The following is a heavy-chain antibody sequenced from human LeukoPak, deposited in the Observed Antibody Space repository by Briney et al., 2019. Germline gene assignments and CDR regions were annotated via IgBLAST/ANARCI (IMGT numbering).Heavy chain of an antibody. Sequence: ASVKVSCKASGYTFTSYDINWVPQATGQGLEGMGWINPNSGDTGYVQKFQGRVTMTRSTSISTAYMELSSLRSEDTAIYYCARGGFGSGSHFDYWGQGTLVTVSS. J-gene: IGHJ4*02. CDR1: GYTFTSYD. CDR3: ARGGFGSGSHFDY. V-gene: IGHV1-8*01. D-gene: IGHD3-10*01. CDR2: INPNSGDT.